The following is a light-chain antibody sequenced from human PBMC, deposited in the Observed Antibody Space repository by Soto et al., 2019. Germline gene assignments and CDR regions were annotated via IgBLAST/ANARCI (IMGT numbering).Light chain of an antibody. J-gene: IGLJ7*01. CDR3: AAGDDSLNGPV. Sequence: QSVLTQPPSASGTPGQRVTISCSGSSSNIGSNTVSWYQQVPGRVPYLLIYSNNQRPSGVPDRFFASKSGTSASLAISGLQSEDEADYYCAAGDDSLNGPVFGGGTQLTVL. CDR2: SNN. CDR1: SSNIGSNT. V-gene: IGLV1-44*01.